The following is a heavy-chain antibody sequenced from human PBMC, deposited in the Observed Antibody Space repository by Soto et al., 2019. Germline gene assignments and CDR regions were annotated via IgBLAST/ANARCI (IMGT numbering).Heavy chain of an antibody. J-gene: IGHJ4*02. V-gene: IGHV2-5*01. Sequence: GLDLEWLALIYWNDDKRYSPSLKSRLTITKDTSKNQVVLTMTNMDPVDTATYYCAHRLRSSSSPFFDYWGQGTLVTVSS. CDR3: AHRLRSSSSPFFDY. CDR2: IYWNDDK. D-gene: IGHD6-13*01.